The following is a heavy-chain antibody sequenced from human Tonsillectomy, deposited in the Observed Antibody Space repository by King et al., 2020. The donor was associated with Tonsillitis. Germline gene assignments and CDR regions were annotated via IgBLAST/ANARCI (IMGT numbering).Heavy chain of an antibody. J-gene: IGHJ3*02. V-gene: IGHV1-18*01. D-gene: IGHD3-22*01. CDR1: GYTFTSYG. CDR3: RIVVVINGLGAFDI. CDR2: ISAYNGNT. Sequence: QLVQSGAEVKKPGASVKVSCKASGYTFTSYGISWVRQAPGQGLEWMGWISAYNGNTNYAQKLPGRVTMTTDTSTSTAYMDLRSLRSDDTAVYYCRIVVVINGLGAFDIWGQGTMVTVSS.